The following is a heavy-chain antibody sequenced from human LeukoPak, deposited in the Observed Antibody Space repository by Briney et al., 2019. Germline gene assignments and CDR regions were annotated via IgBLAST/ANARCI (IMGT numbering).Heavy chain of an antibody. J-gene: IGHJ5*02. V-gene: IGHV4-59*10. D-gene: IGHD3-10*01. CDR3: ARGFGHP. CDR2: VYTSGTT. CDR1: GFTFSSYS. Sequence: GSLRLSCAASGFTFSSYSMNWVRQAPGKGLEWIGRVYTSGTTNYNPSLKSRVTMSIDTSKNQFSLKLTSVTAADTAVYYCARGFGHPWGQGTLVTVSS.